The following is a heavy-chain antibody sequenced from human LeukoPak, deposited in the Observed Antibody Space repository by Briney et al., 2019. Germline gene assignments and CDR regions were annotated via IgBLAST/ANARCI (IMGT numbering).Heavy chain of an antibody. Sequence: ASVKVSCKASGYTFTTYAMNWVRQAPGQGLEWMGWISAYNGNTNYAQKLQGRVTMTTDTSTSTAYMELRSLRSDDTAVYYCARDTPAYSSSFDYWGQGTLVTVSS. D-gene: IGHD6-13*01. V-gene: IGHV1-18*01. CDR1: GYTFTTYA. CDR3: ARDTPAYSSSFDY. CDR2: ISAYNGNT. J-gene: IGHJ4*02.